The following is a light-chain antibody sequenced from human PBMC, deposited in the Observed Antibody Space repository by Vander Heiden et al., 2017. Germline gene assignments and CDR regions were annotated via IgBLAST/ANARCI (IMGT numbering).Light chain of an antibody. V-gene: IGLV1-44*01. CDR2: SNN. Sequence: QSVLTQPPAASGTPGQRVAISCSGSTSNIGSTTVNWYQQLPRTAPKLLIYSNNQWPSGVPDRFSGSKSGTSASLAISGLQSEDEADYYCAAWDDSLNAYVFGTGTKVTVL. J-gene: IGLJ1*01. CDR3: AAWDDSLNAYV. CDR1: TSNIGSTT.